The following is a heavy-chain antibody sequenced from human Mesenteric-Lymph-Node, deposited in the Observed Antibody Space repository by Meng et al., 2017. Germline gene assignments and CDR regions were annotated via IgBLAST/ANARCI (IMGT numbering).Heavy chain of an antibody. J-gene: IGHJ4*02. Sequence: QGQLQESGPGLVKPSQTLSLTCTVSGGSISSGNHYWSWIRQHPGKGLEYIGYIYYSGSTYYNPSLKSRVIISVDTSKNQFSLNLNSVTAADAAVYYCARDSPGGYGYFDSWGQGTLVTVSS. D-gene: IGHD5-12*01. CDR1: GGSISSGNHY. V-gene: IGHV4-30-4*01. CDR2: IYYSGST. CDR3: ARDSPGGYGYFDS.